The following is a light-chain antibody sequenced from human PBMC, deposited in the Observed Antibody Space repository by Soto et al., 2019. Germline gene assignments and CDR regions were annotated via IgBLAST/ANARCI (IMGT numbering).Light chain of an antibody. J-gene: IGKJ1*01. CDR3: QQYNGYPST. V-gene: IGKV1-5*01. CDR2: DAS. Sequence: IQMTHSPSTLSAPVGDRVTISCRASQSIGSSLAWYQQKPGTAPRLLIYDASGLERGVPSRFSGSGSGTEFTLTIRSLQPDDFATYYCQQYNGYPSTFGQGTKVDI. CDR1: QSIGSS.